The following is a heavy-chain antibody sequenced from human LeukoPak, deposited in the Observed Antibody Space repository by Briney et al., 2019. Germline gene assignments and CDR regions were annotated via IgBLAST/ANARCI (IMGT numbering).Heavy chain of an antibody. Sequence: GGSLRLSCAASGFTFTSYGIHWVRQAPGKGLEWVAVISYDGSNKYYADSVKGRFAISRDNSKNTVYLQMNSLRAEYTAVSYCARNYASGTYDFGYWGQGALVTVSS. D-gene: IGHD3-10*01. V-gene: IGHV3-30*03. CDR2: ISYDGSNK. CDR3: ARNYASGTYDFGY. J-gene: IGHJ4*01. CDR1: GFTFTSYG.